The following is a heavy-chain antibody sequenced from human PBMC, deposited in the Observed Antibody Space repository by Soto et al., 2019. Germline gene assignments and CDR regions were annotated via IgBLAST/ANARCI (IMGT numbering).Heavy chain of an antibody. Sequence: GGSLRLSCAASGFTFSSYGMHWVRQAPGKGLEWVAVIWYDGSNKYYADSVKGRFTISRDNSKNTLYLQMNSLRAEDTAVYYCARDLGGSYLSYYGMDVWGQGTTVTVSS. CDR2: IWYDGSNK. J-gene: IGHJ6*02. CDR3: ARDLGGSYLSYYGMDV. D-gene: IGHD1-26*01. CDR1: GFTFSSYG. V-gene: IGHV3-33*01.